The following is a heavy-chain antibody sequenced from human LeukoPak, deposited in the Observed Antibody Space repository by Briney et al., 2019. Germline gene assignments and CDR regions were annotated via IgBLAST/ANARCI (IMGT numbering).Heavy chain of an antibody. D-gene: IGHD6-13*01. J-gene: IGHJ5*02. CDR1: GGSISSYY. Sequence: SETLSLTCTVSGGSISSYYWGWIRQPPGKGLEWIGYIYTSGSTNYNPSLKSRVTISVDTSKNQFSLKLSSVTAADTAVYYCARQLGIAAAAPRGVNWFDPWGQGTLVTVSS. V-gene: IGHV4-4*09. CDR3: ARQLGIAAAAPRGVNWFDP. CDR2: IYTSGST.